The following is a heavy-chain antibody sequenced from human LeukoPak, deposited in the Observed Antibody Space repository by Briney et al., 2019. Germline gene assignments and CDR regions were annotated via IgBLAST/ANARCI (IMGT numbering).Heavy chain of an antibody. D-gene: IGHD2-2*02. CDR3: ARVIRGYCSSTSCYTHWFDP. Sequence: PGGSLRLSCAASGFIFSTYAMSWVRQAPGKGPEWVSDFSGSGGNTYYADSVKGRFTISRDNSKNTLFLQMNSLRADDTAVYYCARVIRGYCSSTSCYTHWFDPWGQGTLVTVSS. CDR1: GFIFSTYA. CDR2: FSGSGGNT. V-gene: IGHV3-23*01. J-gene: IGHJ5*02.